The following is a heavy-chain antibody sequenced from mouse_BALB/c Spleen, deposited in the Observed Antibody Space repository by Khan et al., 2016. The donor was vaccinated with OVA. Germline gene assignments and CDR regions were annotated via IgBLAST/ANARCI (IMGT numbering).Heavy chain of an antibody. Sequence: QIQLVQSGPELKKPGETVRISCKASGYTFTNAGMQWVQKMPGKGLKWIGWINTHSGVPKYAEDFKGRFAFSLETSASTVYLQITNLKNEDTATYFWARGGAAYYRNDGGAMDYWGQGTSVTGSS. CDR1: GYTFTNAG. CDR3: ARGGAAYYRNDGGAMDY. V-gene: IGHV9-4*02. D-gene: IGHD2-14*01. CDR2: INTHSGVP. J-gene: IGHJ4*01.